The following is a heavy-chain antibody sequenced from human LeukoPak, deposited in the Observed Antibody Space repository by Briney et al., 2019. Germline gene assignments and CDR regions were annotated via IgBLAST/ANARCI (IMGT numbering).Heavy chain of an antibody. J-gene: IGHJ4*02. D-gene: IGHD3-22*01. CDR3: ARVDGGHSGFDDY. Sequence: GGSLRLSCAASGFAPSSYWMSWFRQAPGKGLEWVANINQGGSEKYYVDSVKGRFTISRDNAKNSLYLRMNSLRVEDTAVYYCARVDGGHSGFDDYWGQGTLVTVAS. CDR2: INQGGSEK. CDR1: GFAPSSYW. V-gene: IGHV3-7*05.